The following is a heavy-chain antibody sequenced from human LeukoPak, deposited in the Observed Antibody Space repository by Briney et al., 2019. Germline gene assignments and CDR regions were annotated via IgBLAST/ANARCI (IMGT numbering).Heavy chain of an antibody. D-gene: IGHD3-22*01. CDR1: GFTFSSYA. CDR2: ISYDGSNK. V-gene: IGHV3-30-3*01. CDR3: ARGFTYYYDRTVRSNFDY. J-gene: IGHJ4*02. Sequence: PGRSLRLSCAASGFTFSSYAMHWVRQAPGKGLEWVAVISYDGSNKYYADSVKGRFTISRDNSKNTLYLQMNSLRAEDTAVYYCARGFTYYYDRTVRSNFDYWGQGTLVTVSS.